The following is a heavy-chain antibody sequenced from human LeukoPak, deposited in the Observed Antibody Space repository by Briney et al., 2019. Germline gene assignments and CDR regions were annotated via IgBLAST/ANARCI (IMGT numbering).Heavy chain of an antibody. J-gene: IGHJ5*02. CDR2: IIPIFGTA. D-gene: IGHD2-15*01. CDR1: GGTFSSYA. CDR3: ARDPRYCSGGSCYFLGWFDP. V-gene: IGHV1-69*06. Sequence: ASVKVSCKASGGTFSSYAISWVRQAPGQGLEWMGGIIPIFGTANYAQKFQGRVTITADKSTSTAYMELSSLRSEDTAVYYCARDPRYCSGGSCYFLGWFDPWGQGTLVTVSS.